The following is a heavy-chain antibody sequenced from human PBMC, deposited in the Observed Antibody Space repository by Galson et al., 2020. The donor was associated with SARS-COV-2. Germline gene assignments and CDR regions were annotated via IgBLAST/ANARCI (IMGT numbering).Heavy chain of an antibody. D-gene: IGHD4-17*01. CDR1: GGTLSSYA. Sequence: SVTVPCKASGGTLSSYAISWLRQAPGPALEWMGGIIPILGTANYAQQFQGRVTITADESTSTAYMDLSSLRSEDTDVYYCARWATNYGDNVPDYWGQGTLVTVSS. CDR2: IIPILGTA. J-gene: IGHJ4*02. CDR3: ARWATNYGDNVPDY. V-gene: IGHV1-69*13.